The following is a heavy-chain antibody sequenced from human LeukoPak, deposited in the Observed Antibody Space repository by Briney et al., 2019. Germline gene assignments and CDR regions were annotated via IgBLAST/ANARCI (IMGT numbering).Heavy chain of an antibody. CDR2: VFHSGTT. CDR3: ARRMATVTDAFDI. CDR1: GDSLTSHF. J-gene: IGHJ3*02. D-gene: IGHD5-24*01. Sequence: SETLSLTCNVSGDSLTSHFWSWIRQTPGKGLEWIGYVFHSGTTNYSPSLKSRVTISLDTSKKQFYLRLASATAADTALYYCARRMATVTDAFDIWGRGTMVSVSS. V-gene: IGHV4-59*08.